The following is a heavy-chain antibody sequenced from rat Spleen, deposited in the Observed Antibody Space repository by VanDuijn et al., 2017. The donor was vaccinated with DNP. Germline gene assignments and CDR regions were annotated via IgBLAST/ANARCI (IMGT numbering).Heavy chain of an antibody. V-gene: IGHV5-7*01. CDR1: GFTFSDYN. Sequence: EVQLVETGGGLVQPGRSLKLSCAASGFTFSDYNMAWVRQAPTKGLEWVATITTSGNDAYYRDSVKGRFTISRDNAKSTLYLQMDSLRSEDTATYYCARPDYWGQGVMVTVSS. CDR3: ARPDY. CDR2: ITTSGNDA. J-gene: IGHJ2*01.